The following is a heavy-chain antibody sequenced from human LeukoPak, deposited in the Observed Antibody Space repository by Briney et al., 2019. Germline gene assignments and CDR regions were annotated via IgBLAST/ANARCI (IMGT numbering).Heavy chain of an antibody. CDR2: INHSGST. V-gene: IGHV4-34*01. CDR3: ARGPGYSGYDY. D-gene: IGHD5-12*01. Sequence: PSETLSLTCAVYGGSFSGYYWSWIRQPPEKGLEWIGEINHSGSTNYNPSLKSRVTISVDTSKNQFSLKLSSVTAADTAVYYCARGPGYSGYDYWGQGTLVTVSS. CDR1: GGSFSGYY. J-gene: IGHJ4*02.